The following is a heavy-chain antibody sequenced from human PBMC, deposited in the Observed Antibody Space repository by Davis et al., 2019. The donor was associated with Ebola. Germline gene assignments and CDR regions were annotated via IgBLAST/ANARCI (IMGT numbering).Heavy chain of an antibody. CDR2: IIPIFGTA. Sequence: SVKVSCKASGGTFSSYGISWVRQAPGQGLEWMGGIIPIFGTANYAQKFQGRVTITADESTSTAYMDLRSLGSDDTAVYYCVRDSNNVFYGGHFFDYWGQGTLVTVSS. CDR1: GGTFSSYG. D-gene: IGHD1/OR15-1a*01. J-gene: IGHJ4*02. V-gene: IGHV1-69*13. CDR3: VRDSNNVFYGGHFFDY.